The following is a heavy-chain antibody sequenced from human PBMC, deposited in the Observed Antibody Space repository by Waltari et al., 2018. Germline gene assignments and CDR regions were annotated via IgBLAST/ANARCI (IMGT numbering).Heavy chain of an antibody. Sequence: QVQLVQSGAEVKKPGSSVKVSCKASGGTFSSYAISWVRQAPGQGLEWMGGIIPILGTENYAQKFQGRVTITTDESTSTAYMELSSLRSEDTAVYYCARGITMVRGIDAFDIWGQGTMVTVSS. V-gene: IGHV1-69*01. CDR3: ARGITMVRGIDAFDI. CDR1: GGTFSSYA. J-gene: IGHJ3*02. CDR2: IIPILGTE. D-gene: IGHD3-10*01.